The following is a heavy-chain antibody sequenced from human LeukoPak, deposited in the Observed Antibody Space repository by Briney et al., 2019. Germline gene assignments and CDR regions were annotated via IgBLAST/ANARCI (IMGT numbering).Heavy chain of an antibody. CDR3: ARAGIFGDSGYYYYMDV. CDR2: IGSSSGYI. V-gene: IGHV3-21*01. CDR1: GLTLSIYS. D-gene: IGHD3-3*01. Sequence: GGSRRLSCTASGLTLSIYSVIWVPQAPGKGLDLVSSIGSSSGYIYYADSEKGRFTISRDNAENSVYLQVNRRSAEGTAVYYFARAGIFGDSGYYYYMDVWGKGTTVTVSS. J-gene: IGHJ6*03.